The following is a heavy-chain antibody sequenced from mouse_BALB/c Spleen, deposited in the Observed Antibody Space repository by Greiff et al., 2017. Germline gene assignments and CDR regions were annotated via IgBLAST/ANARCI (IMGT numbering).Heavy chain of an antibody. CDR3: NACYGNYYFDY. Sequence: EVQLQQSGAELVRSGASVKLSCTASGFNIKDYYMHWVKQRPEQGLEWIGWIDPENGDTEYAPKFQGKATMTADTSSNTAYLQLSSLTSEDTAVYYCNACYGNYYFDYWGQGTTLTVSS. V-gene: IGHV14-4*02. CDR1: GFNIKDYY. D-gene: IGHD2-1*01. J-gene: IGHJ2*01. CDR2: IDPENGDT.